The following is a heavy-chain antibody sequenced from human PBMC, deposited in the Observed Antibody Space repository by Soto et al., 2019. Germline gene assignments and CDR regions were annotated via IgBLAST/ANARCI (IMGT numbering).Heavy chain of an antibody. D-gene: IGHD1-26*01. J-gene: IGHJ4*02. CDR3: ARVVVGSRLRLDY. V-gene: IGHV1-69*01. Sequence: QVQLVQSGPEVKKPGSSVTVSCKASGGTFSSYTISWVRQAPGQGLEWMAGISPIFGTPIYAQKFQDRVTITADDPTTTAYMEMNRLTSEDTAVYYSARVVVGSRLRLDYWGQGTLVTISS. CDR1: GGTFSSYT. CDR2: ISPIFGTP.